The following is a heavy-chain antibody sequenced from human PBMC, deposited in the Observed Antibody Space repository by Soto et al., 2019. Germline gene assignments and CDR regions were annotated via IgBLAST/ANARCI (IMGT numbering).Heavy chain of an antibody. CDR3: TKRLRDASIPGPWLDP. CDR2: ISGTDDYT. V-gene: IGHV3-23*01. D-gene: IGHD2-21*01. J-gene: IGHJ5*02. CDR1: GFTFSSYA. Sequence: GGCLRLSCAACGFTFSSYAMTWVRQAPGKGLEWVSSISGTDDYTYYADSVKGRFTISRDNARNTLFLHMNNLKASDTAIYYCTKRLRDASIPGPWLDPWGQGNLVTVSS.